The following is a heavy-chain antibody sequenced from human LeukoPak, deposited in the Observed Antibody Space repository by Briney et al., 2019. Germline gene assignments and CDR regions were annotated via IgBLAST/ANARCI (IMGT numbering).Heavy chain of an antibody. Sequence: ASVKVSCKASGCTFTGYYLHWVRQAPGQGLEWMGWINPKTGVTKYAQSFQGNVTMTRDTSINTAYLELSRLRFDDTAVYYCARILNSWFDPWGQGTLITVSS. J-gene: IGHJ5*02. CDR2: INPKTGVT. CDR1: GCTFTGYY. CDR3: ARILNSWFDP. V-gene: IGHV1-2*02.